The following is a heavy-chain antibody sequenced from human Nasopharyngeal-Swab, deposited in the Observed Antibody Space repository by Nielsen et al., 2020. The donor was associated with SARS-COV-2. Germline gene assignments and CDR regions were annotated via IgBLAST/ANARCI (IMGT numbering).Heavy chain of an antibody. CDR3: VHSTGWRLDY. V-gene: IGHV2-5*02. D-gene: IGHD6-19*01. CDR2: LYWDDDN. Sequence: SGPTLAKPSQTFTLTCTFSGFSHSTRKEGGSGVRQLPGKALEWLALLYWDDDNRYNPSLKNRITITRDTSKNQVVLTMTNMDPVDTATYYCVHSTGWRLDYWGQGTLVTVSS. CDR1: GFSHSTRKEG. J-gene: IGHJ4*02.